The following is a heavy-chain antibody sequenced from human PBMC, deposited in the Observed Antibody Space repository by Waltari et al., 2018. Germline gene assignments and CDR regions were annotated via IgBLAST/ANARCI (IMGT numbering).Heavy chain of an antibody. CDR1: GYTFTANY. CDR3: ARAWFNSGFDY. CDR2: IHPNSGAT. D-gene: IGHD3-10*01. V-gene: IGHV1-2*07. Sequence: QVQLVQSGAEVKRPGASVKVSCNASGYTFTANYVHWVRQAPGQGLEWMGWIHPNSGATDYAHQFQGRVTMTLDTSISTLYMELSRLGSDDTAVYYCARAWFNSGFDYWGQGSLVTVSS. J-gene: IGHJ4*02.